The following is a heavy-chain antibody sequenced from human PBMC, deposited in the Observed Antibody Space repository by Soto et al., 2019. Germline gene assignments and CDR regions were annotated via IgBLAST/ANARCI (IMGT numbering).Heavy chain of an antibody. V-gene: IGHV4-30-2*01. CDR1: GGSISSGTYP. Sequence: SETLSLTCAVSGGSISSGTYPWSWIRQPPGKGLEWIGYIYHGGSTYFNTSLKSRVTLSVDDSKNQFSLRLSSVTAADTAMYYCARGRYARRNLYYYYYYMDVWGKGTTVTVSS. CDR3: ARGRYARRNLYYYYYYMDV. D-gene: IGHD5-12*01. J-gene: IGHJ6*03. CDR2: IYHGGST.